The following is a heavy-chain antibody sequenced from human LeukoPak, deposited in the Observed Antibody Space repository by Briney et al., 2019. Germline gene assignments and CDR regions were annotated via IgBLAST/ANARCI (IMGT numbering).Heavy chain of an antibody. CDR2: IYYSGST. CDR1: GGSISSHY. Sequence: PSKTLSLTCTVSGGSISSHYWSWIRQPPGKGLEWIGYIYYSGSTNYNPSLKSRVTISVDTSKNQFSLKLSSVTAADTAVYYCARERIAAAAFDYWGQGTLVTVSS. CDR3: ARERIAAAAFDY. V-gene: IGHV4-59*11. D-gene: IGHD6-13*01. J-gene: IGHJ4*02.